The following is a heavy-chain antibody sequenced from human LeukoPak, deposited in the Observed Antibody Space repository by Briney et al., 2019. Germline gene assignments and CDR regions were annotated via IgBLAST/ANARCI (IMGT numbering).Heavy chain of an antibody. CDR3: ARDVDTSSHSSQLDP. CDR1: GFTFSTFG. J-gene: IGHJ5*02. V-gene: IGHV3-33*01. D-gene: IGHD5-18*01. Sequence: GGSLRLSCATAGFTFSTFGIHWVRQTLGKGLEWAAAIQSDGSKQYYGDSVKGRFTISRDSSKNTVYLQMNSLRDEDTAVYYCARDVDTSSHSSQLDPWGQGTLVTVSS. CDR2: IQSDGSKQ.